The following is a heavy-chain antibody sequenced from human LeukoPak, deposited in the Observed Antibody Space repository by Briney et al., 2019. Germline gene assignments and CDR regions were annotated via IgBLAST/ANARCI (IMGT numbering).Heavy chain of an antibody. D-gene: IGHD2-2*01. Sequence: PSETLSLTCAVYGGSFSGYYWSWIRQPPGKGLEWIGEINHSGSTNYNPSLKSRVTISVDTSKNQFSLKLSSVTAADTAVYYCARWSLGYCSSTSCPDDAFDIWGQGTMVTVSS. CDR1: GGSFSGYY. V-gene: IGHV4-34*01. J-gene: IGHJ3*02. CDR2: INHSGST. CDR3: ARWSLGYCSSTSCPDDAFDI.